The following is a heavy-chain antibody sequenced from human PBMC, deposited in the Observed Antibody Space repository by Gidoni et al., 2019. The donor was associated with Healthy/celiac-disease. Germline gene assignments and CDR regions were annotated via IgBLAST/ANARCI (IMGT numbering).Heavy chain of an antibody. CDR1: GGSISSSSYY. D-gene: IGHD1-26*01. Sequence: QLQLQESGPGLVKPSETLSLTCTVSGGSISSSSYYWGWIRQPPGKGLEWIGSIYYSGSTYYNPSLKSRVTISVDTSKNQFSLKLSSVTAADTAVYYCVTAGYSGSYFKDYWGQGTLVTVSS. CDR3: VTAGYSGSYFKDY. CDR2: IYYSGST. J-gene: IGHJ4*02. V-gene: IGHV4-39*01.